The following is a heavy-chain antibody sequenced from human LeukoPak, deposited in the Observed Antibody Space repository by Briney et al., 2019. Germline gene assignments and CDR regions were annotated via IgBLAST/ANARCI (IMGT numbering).Heavy chain of an antibody. CDR1: GFTFNSYT. D-gene: IGHD3-22*01. J-gene: IGHJ4*02. CDR2: IGPVSSNI. CDR3: ARDHYDSSGYFYY. V-gene: IGHV3-21*01. Sequence: GGSLRLSCLASGFTFNSYTMNWVRQAPGKGLEWVSTIGPVSSNIWIADSVKGRFTISRDNAKNSLYLQMNSLRAEDTAVYYCARDHYDSSGYFYYWGQGTLVTVSS.